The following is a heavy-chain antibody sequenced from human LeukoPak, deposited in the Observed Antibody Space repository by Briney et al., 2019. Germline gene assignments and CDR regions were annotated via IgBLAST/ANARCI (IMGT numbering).Heavy chain of an antibody. CDR1: GGSISSSSYY. V-gene: IGHV4-39*01. J-gene: IGHJ5*02. D-gene: IGHD3-22*01. CDR2: IYYSGST. Sequence: PSETLSLTCTVSGGSISSSSYYWGWIRQPPGKGLEWIGSIYYSGSTYYNPSLKSRVTISVDTSKNQFSLKLSSVTAADTAVYYCARGVTMIGRLRFDPWSQGTLVTVSS. CDR3: ARGVTMIGRLRFDP.